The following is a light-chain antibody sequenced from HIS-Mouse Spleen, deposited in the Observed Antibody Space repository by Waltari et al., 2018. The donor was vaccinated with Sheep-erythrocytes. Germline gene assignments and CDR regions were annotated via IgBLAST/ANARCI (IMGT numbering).Light chain of an antibody. Sequence: QSALTQPRSVSVSPGQSVTISCTGTSSDVGGYNYVSWYQQHPGKAPKLMIYEGSKRPSGVSNRCSGSKSGNTASLTISGLQAEDEADYYCCSYAGSSTLVFGGGTKLTVL. J-gene: IGLJ2*01. CDR3: CSYAGSSTLV. CDR2: EGS. CDR1: SSDVGGYNY. V-gene: IGLV2-23*01.